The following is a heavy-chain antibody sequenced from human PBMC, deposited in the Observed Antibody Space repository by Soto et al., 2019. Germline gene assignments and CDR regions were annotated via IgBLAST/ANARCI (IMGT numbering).Heavy chain of an antibody. J-gene: IGHJ4*02. CDR1: GFTFGRHG. Sequence: QVQLVESGGGVVQPGGSLRLSCAASGFTFGRHGMHWVRQAPGKGLEWVAVIGSDGRRDSYADSVKGRFTISRDNGQNKLCLQMTSLRAEATAVYYCARDDDYGGNGLDYWGQGTLVTVSS. D-gene: IGHD4-17*01. CDR2: IGSDGRRD. V-gene: IGHV3-33*01. CDR3: ARDDDYGGNGLDY.